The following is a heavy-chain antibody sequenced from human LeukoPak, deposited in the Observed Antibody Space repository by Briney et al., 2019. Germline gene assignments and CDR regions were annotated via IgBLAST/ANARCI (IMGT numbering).Heavy chain of an antibody. Sequence: GGSLRLSCAASGFTFSSYSLNWVRQAPGKGREWVSSISSSSSYIYYADSVKGRFTISRDNAKNSLYLQMNSLRVEDTAVYYCARDLNSGSCIWGQGTLVTVSS. CDR2: ISSSSSYI. CDR3: ARDLNSGSCI. CDR1: GFTFSSYS. V-gene: IGHV3-21*01. J-gene: IGHJ4*02. D-gene: IGHD1-26*01.